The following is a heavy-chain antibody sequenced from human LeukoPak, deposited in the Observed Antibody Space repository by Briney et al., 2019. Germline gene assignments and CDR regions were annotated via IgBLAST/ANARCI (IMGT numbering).Heavy chain of an antibody. J-gene: IGHJ4*02. CDR3: ATQVGDGGYFDY. CDR2: ISSSGSTM. CDR1: GFTFSSYE. Sequence: GGSLRLSCAASGFTFSSYEMNWVRQAPGKGLEWVSYISSSGSTMYYADSVKGRYTISRDNAKNSLYLQMNGLRAEDTAVYYCATQVGDGGYFDYWGQGTLVTVSS. D-gene: IGHD1-26*01. V-gene: IGHV3-48*03.